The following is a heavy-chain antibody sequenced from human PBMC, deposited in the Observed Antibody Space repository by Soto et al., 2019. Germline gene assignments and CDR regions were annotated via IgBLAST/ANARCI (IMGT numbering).Heavy chain of an antibody. D-gene: IGHD3-22*01. J-gene: IGHJ3*02. Sequence: QVQLVQSGAEVKKPGSSVKVSCKASGGTFSSYAISWVRQAPGQGLEWMGGIIPIFGTANYAQKFQGRVTITAGESTSTGDMERSSLRCEDTAVYYCARDDSSGYYYAPAFDIWGRGTMVTVSS. CDR2: IIPIFGTA. CDR1: GGTFSSYA. V-gene: IGHV1-69*01. CDR3: ARDDSSGYYYAPAFDI.